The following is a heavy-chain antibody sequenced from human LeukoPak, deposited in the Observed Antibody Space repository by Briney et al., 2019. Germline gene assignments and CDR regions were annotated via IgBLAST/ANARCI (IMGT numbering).Heavy chain of an antibody. Sequence: GESLKISCKGSGYSFTSYWIGWVRQMPGKGLECTGIIYPGDSDTRYSPSFQGQVTFSVDTSTSTVYLQWSSLKASDTAIYYCARFALSSSLDYWGQGTLVTVSP. CDR2: IYPGDSDT. CDR3: ARFALSSSLDY. J-gene: IGHJ4*02. CDR1: GYSFTSYW. V-gene: IGHV5-51*01. D-gene: IGHD6-13*01.